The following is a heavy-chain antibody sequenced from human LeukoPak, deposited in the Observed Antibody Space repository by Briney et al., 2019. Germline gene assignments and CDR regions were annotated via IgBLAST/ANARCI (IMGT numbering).Heavy chain of an antibody. CDR1: GFTFSSYA. CDR3: VNYGSGSYSGPDY. D-gene: IGHD3-10*01. V-gene: IGHV3-23*01. Sequence: GGSLRLSCAASGFTFSSYAMTWIRQAPGKGLECVSAISGGGGSTYYADSVKGRFTISRDNSKNTLYLQMNSLRAEDTAIFYCVNYGSGSYSGPDYWGQGTLVTVSS. CDR2: ISGGGGST. J-gene: IGHJ4*02.